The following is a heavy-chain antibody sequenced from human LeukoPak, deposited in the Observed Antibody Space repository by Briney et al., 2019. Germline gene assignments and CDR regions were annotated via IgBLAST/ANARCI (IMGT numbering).Heavy chain of an antibody. J-gene: IGHJ5*01. CDR3: ARGLGWLHS. D-gene: IGHD7-27*01. CDR1: GFSFSTFT. CDR2: LSSSSSYI. Sequence: GGSLRLSCEASGFSFSTFTMNWVRQAPGKGLEWVSSLSSSSSYIYYADSVKGRFTISRDNAKNSLFLQMNSLRAEDTAVYYCARGLGWLHSWGQGTLVTVSS. V-gene: IGHV3-21*01.